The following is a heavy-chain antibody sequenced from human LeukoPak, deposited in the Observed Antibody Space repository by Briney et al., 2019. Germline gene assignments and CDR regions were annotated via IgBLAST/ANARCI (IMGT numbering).Heavy chain of an antibody. D-gene: IGHD6-19*01. J-gene: IGHJ4*02. Sequence: GGSLRLSCAVSGVNFRDHRMDWVRQAPGKGLEWVGHIKNDGSETYYLDSLKGRFSISRDNTNNALYLQMNSLRVEDTAVYYCVKNDGWFHLAQWGQGTLVTVSS. V-gene: IGHV3-7*03. CDR2: IKNDGSET. CDR3: VKNDGWFHLAQ. CDR1: GVNFRDHR.